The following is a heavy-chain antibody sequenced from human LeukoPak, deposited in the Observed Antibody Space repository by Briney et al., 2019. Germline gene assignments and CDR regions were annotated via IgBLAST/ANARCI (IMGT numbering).Heavy chain of an antibody. CDR3: ARALNTAMVANPFDY. CDR2: IIPIFGTA. Sequence: EASVEVSCQASGGTLSSYAISWVRQAPGQGLEWMGGIIPIFGTANYAQKFQGRVTITADESTSTAYMELSSLRSEDTAVYYCARALNTAMVANPFDYWGQGTLVTVSS. D-gene: IGHD5-18*01. J-gene: IGHJ4*02. V-gene: IGHV1-69*13. CDR1: GGTLSSYA.